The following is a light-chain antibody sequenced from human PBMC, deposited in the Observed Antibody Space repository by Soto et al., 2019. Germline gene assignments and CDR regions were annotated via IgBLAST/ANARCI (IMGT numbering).Light chain of an antibody. Sequence: QSVLTQPDSVSGSPGQSITISCTGTSSDVGSYNLVSWYQQHPGKAPKLMIYEVSKRPSGVSNRFSGSKSGNTASLTISGLQAEDEADYYCCSYAGSSTNYVFGTGTQLTVL. J-gene: IGLJ1*01. V-gene: IGLV2-23*02. CDR1: SSDVGSYNL. CDR3: CSYAGSSTNYV. CDR2: EVS.